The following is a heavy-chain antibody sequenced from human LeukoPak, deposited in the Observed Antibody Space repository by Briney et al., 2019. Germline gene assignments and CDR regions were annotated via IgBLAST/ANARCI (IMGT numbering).Heavy chain of an antibody. CDR1: GYSISSGYY. D-gene: IGHD6-6*01. J-gene: IGHJ4*02. CDR3: ARTLGQLAWSTRDY. CDR2: IYHSGST. V-gene: IGHV4-38-2*01. Sequence: SETLSLICAVSGYSISSGYYWGWIRQPPGKGLEWIGSIYHSGSTYYNPSLKSRVTISVDTSKNQFSLKLSSVTAADTAVYYCARTLGQLAWSTRDYWGQGTPVTVSS.